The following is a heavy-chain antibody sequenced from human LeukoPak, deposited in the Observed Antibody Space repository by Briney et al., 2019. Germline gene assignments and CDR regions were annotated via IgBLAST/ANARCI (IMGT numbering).Heavy chain of an antibody. CDR2: ISSSGSTI. CDR3: ARDRFWGVVAYYYYMDV. V-gene: IGHV3-48*03. J-gene: IGHJ6*03. D-gene: IGHD3-16*01. Sequence: GGSLRLSCAASGFTFSSYEMNWVRQAPGKGLEWVSYISSSGSTIYYADSVKGRSTISRDNAKNSLYLQMNSLRAEDTAVYYCARDRFWGVVAYYYYMDVWGKGTTVTVSS. CDR1: GFTFSSYE.